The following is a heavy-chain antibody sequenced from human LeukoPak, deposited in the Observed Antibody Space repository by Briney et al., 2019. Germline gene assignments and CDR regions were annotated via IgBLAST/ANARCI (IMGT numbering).Heavy chain of an antibody. CDR2: IHHSGSSYDSGST. Sequence: SETLSLTCSVSGYSISSNYYWGWIRQPPGKGLEWIGSIHHSGSSYDSGSTYYNPSLRGRVTISVDTSKNHLSLKINSVTAAETAVYYCARVSARGGYGDDYFDYWGQGTLVTVSS. V-gene: IGHV4-38-2*02. CDR1: GYSISSNYY. D-gene: IGHD4-17*01. J-gene: IGHJ4*02. CDR3: ARVSARGGYGDDYFDY.